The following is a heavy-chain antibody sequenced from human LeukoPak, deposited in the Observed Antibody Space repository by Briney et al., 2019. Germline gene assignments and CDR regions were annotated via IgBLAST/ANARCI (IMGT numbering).Heavy chain of an antibody. J-gene: IGHJ4*02. V-gene: IGHV3-13*01. CDR2: IGTAGDT. Sequence: GGSLRLSCAASGFTFSSYDMHWVRQATGKGLEWVSAIGTAGDTYYPGSVKGRFTISRENAKNSLYLQMNSLRAGNTAVYYCARQCSSTSCYDYWGQGTLVTVSS. CDR1: GFTFSSYD. D-gene: IGHD2-2*01. CDR3: ARQCSSTSCYDY.